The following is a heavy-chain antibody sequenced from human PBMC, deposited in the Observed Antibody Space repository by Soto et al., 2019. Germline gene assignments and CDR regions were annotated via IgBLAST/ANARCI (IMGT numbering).Heavy chain of an antibody. Sequence: SETLSLNCTVSGGSISSYYWSWIRQPPGKGLEWIGYIYYSGSTNYNPSLKSRVTISVDTSKNQFSLKLSSVTAADTAVYYCARIAARPTYYGMDVWGQGTTVTVSS. V-gene: IGHV4-59*01. D-gene: IGHD6-6*01. CDR1: GGSISSYY. J-gene: IGHJ6*02. CDR2: IYYSGST. CDR3: ARIAARPTYYGMDV.